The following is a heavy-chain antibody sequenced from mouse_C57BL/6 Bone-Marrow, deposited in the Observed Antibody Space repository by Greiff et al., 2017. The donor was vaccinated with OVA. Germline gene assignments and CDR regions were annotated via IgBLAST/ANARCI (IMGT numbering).Heavy chain of an antibody. CDR1: GYTFTSYW. Sequence: QVHLQQPGAELVRPGTSVKLSCKASGYTFTSYWMHWVKQRPGQGLEWIGVIDPSDSYTNYNQKFKGKATLTVDTSSSTAYMQLSSLTSEDSAVYYCARSGGYPWGQGTLVTVSA. CDR3: ARSGGYP. V-gene: IGHV1-59*01. D-gene: IGHD2-2*01. J-gene: IGHJ3*01. CDR2: IDPSDSYT.